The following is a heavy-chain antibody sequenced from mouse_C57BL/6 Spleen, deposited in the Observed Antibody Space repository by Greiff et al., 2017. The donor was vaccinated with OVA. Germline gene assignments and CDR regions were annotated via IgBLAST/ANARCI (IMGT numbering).Heavy chain of an antibody. Sequence: EVHLVESGGGLVKPGGSLKLSCAASGFTFSSYTMSWVRQTPEKRLEWVATISGGGGNTYYPDSVKGRFPISRDNAKNTLYLQMSSLRSEDTALYYCARQDYYGSRGDYWGQGTTLTVSS. V-gene: IGHV5-9*01. CDR2: ISGGGGNT. CDR3: ARQDYYGSRGDY. CDR1: GFTFSSYT. D-gene: IGHD1-1*01. J-gene: IGHJ2*01.